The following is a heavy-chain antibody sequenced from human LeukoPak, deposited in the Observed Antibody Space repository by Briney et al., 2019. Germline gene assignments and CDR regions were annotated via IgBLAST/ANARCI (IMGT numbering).Heavy chain of an antibody. CDR1: GYTFTGYY. Sequence: ASVKVSCKASGYTFTGYYMHWVRQAPGQGLEWMGWINPNSGGTNYAQKFQGRVTMTRDTSISTAYMELSRLRSDDTAVYYCARDLRGRLYDFWSQPYYFDYWGQGTLVTVSS. D-gene: IGHD3-3*01. V-gene: IGHV1-2*02. CDR3: ARDLRGRLYDFWSQPYYFDY. J-gene: IGHJ4*02. CDR2: INPNSGGT.